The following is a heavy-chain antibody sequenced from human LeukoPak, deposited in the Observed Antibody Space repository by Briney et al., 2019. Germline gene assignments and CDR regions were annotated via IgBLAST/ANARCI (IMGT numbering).Heavy chain of an antibody. D-gene: IGHD2-21*01. CDR2: ITSSRNYK. CDR3: ARADGDPNFDY. CDR1: GFTFSSYT. J-gene: IGHJ4*02. Sequence: GGSLRLSCAASGFTFSSYTMNWVRQAPGKGLEWVSPITSSRNYKYYADSVKGRFTISRDNAKNSLYLQMNSLRVEDTAVYYCARADGDPNFDYWGQGTLVTVSS. V-gene: IGHV3-21*01.